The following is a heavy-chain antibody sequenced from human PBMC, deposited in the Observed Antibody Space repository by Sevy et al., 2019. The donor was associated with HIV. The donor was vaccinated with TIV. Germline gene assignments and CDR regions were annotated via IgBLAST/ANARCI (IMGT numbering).Heavy chain of an antibody. Sequence: GGSLRLSCAASGFTFSSFEMNWVRQAPGKGLEWVSYISNSGTTIYYADSVKGRFTISRDNSKKTVDLQMNSLRAGDTAVYYCAREDSGYEYWGQGTLVTVSS. CDR3: AREDSGYEY. CDR2: ISNSGTTI. D-gene: IGHD5-12*01. CDR1: GFTFSSFE. V-gene: IGHV3-48*03. J-gene: IGHJ4*02.